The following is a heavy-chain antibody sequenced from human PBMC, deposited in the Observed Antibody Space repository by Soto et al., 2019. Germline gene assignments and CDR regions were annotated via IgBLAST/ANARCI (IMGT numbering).Heavy chain of an antibody. Sequence: GASVKVSCKASGYTFTSYTISWVRQAPGQGLEWVGWIGPSSGNTDSAQNLQGRVTMTTDTSTSTAYMELRSLRSDDTAMYYCARDTGNFFDYWGQGTLATVSS. J-gene: IGHJ4*02. CDR1: GYTFTSYT. V-gene: IGHV1-18*01. CDR3: ARDTGNFFDY. CDR2: IGPSSGNT.